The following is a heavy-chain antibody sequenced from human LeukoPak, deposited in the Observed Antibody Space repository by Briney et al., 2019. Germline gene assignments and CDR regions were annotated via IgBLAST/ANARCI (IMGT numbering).Heavy chain of an antibody. Sequence: SETLSLTCNVSGGSISTTTDSWGWAWIRQRPTKGLEWIGSIYYGGSPYYTSSLKSRVTISVDTSKNQFSLKLASLTAADTAVYYCARRPIVGSTGFYFDPWGPGTLVTVSS. CDR1: GGSISTTTDS. J-gene: IGHJ5*02. V-gene: IGHV4-39*01. D-gene: IGHD1-26*01. CDR3: ARRPIVGSTGFYFDP. CDR2: IYYGGSP.